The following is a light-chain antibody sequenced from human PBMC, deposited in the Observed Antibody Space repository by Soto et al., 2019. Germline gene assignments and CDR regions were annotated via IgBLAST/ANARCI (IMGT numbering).Light chain of an antibody. CDR2: DAS. CDR3: QPYESYSLT. J-gene: IGKJ4*01. CDR1: HSIRDC. V-gene: IGKV1-5*01. Sequence: DIQMTQSPSTLSASVGDSLTITCRASHSIRDCLAWYQQKPGKAHHLLIYDASTLESGVPSRFSGSGSGTEFTSTISSLGHDDFATYYCQPYESYSLTFGGGTRVEIK.